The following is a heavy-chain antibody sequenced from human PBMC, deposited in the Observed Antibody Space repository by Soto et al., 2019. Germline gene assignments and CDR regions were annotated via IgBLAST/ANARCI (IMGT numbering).Heavy chain of an antibody. CDR3: ARAGTTGTRLSYYYYGMDV. CDR1: GYTFTSYY. CDR2: INPSGGST. V-gene: IGHV1-46*01. Sequence: ASVKVSCKASGYTFTSYYTHWVRQAPGQGLEWMGIINPSGGSTSYAQKFQGRVTMTRDTSTSTVYMELSSLRSEDTAVYYCARAGTTGTRLSYYYYGMDVWGQGTTVTVSS. D-gene: IGHD1-1*01. J-gene: IGHJ6*02.